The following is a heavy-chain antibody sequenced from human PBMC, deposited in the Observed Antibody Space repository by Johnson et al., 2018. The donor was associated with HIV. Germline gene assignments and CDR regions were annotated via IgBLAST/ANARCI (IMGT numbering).Heavy chain of an antibody. CDR2: ISWNSGSI. J-gene: IGHJ3*01. V-gene: IGHV3-20*04. CDR3: AKDRGNYDSDAFDF. D-gene: IGHD3-16*01. CDR1: GFTFDDYG. Sequence: VQLVESGGGVLRPGGSLRLSCAASGFTFDDYGMNWVRQAPGKGLELVSGISWNSGSIGYADSVKGRFTISRDSAKNSLYLQMKSLRPEDTAFYYCAKDRGNYDSDAFDFWGQGTMVTVSS.